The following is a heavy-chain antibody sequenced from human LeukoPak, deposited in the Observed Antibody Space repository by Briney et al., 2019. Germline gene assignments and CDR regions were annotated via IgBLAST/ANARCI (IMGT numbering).Heavy chain of an antibody. D-gene: IGHD2-8*01. CDR3: ARAGHCSNGICYTADFDY. J-gene: IGHJ4*02. V-gene: IGHV3-23*01. CDR2: ITDSGGNT. Sequence: GGSLRLSCTASGFTFSTYAMSWVRQAPGKGLEWVSAITDSGGNTYYAAPVKGRFTISRDNSKNTLYLQMNSLRAEDTAVYYCARAGHCSNGICYTADFDYWGQGTLVTVSS. CDR1: GFTFSTYA.